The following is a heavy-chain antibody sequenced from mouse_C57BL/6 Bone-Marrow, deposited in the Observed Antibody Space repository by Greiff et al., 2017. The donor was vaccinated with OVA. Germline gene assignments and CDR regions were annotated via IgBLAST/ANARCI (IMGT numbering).Heavy chain of an antibody. CDR1: GYTFTSYW. V-gene: IGHV1-59*01. CDR3: VGALLGHY. Sequence: VQLQQPGAELVRPGTSVKLSCKASGYTFTSYWMHWVKQRPGQGLEWIGVIDPSDSYTNYNQKFKGKATLTVDTSSSTAYMQLSSLTSEDSAVYYCVGALLGHYWGQGTTLTVSS. CDR2: IDPSDSYT. J-gene: IGHJ2*01. D-gene: IGHD4-1*01.